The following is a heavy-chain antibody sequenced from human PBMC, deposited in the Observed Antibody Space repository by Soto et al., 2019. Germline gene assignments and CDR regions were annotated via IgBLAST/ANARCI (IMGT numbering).Heavy chain of an antibody. V-gene: IGHV3-48*03. CDR2: ISSSANTI. CDR1: GFTFSSFE. CDR3: ATPPQIGWGA. Sequence: EVQLVQSGGGLVQPGGSLRLSCAASGFTFSSFEMNWVRQAPGKGLEWISYISSSANTIHYADSVKGRFTISRDNDKNSRYLQMNSLRAEDTAVYYCATPPQIGWGAWGQGTLVTVSS. J-gene: IGHJ4*02. D-gene: IGHD3-16*01.